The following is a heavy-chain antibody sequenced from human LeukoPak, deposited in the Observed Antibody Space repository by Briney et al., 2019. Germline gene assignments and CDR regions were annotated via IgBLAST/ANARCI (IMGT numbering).Heavy chain of an antibody. CDR3: ARQRLTGNQGRGWFDP. J-gene: IGHJ5*02. CDR2: IYDSGTT. D-gene: IGHD7-27*01. Sequence: SETLSLTCSVSGGSISDSRYYWGWLRQPPGKGLEWIGSIYDSGTTHCNPSLKSRVTISEDTSKNQFSLKLSPVTAAATGVYYCARQRLTGNQGRGWFDPWGQGTLVTVSS. V-gene: IGHV4-39*01. CDR1: GGSISDSRYY.